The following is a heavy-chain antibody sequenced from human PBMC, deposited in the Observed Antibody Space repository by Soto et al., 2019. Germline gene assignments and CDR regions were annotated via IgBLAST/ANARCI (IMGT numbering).Heavy chain of an antibody. Sequence: PGGSLRLSCAASGITFSSYAMSWVRQAPGKGLEWVSTISGSGANTYYADSVKGRFTISRDNSENTLYLQMISLRAEDMAIYYCARGPHSSAWHYFDYWGQGTLVTVSS. D-gene: IGHD6-19*01. V-gene: IGHV3-23*01. CDR1: GITFSSYA. CDR3: ARGPHSSAWHYFDY. J-gene: IGHJ4*02. CDR2: ISGSGANT.